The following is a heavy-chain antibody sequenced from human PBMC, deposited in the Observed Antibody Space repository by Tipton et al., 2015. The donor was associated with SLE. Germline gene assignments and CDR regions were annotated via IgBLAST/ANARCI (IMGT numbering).Heavy chain of an antibody. V-gene: IGHV3-30-3*01. Sequence: SLRLSCAASGFTFSSYAMHWVRQAPGKGLEWVAVISYDGSNKYYADSVKGRFTISRDNSKNTLYLQMNSLRAEDTAVYYCSYSSGPKRFDYWGQGTLVTVSS. CDR2: ISYDGSNK. CDR1: GFTFSSYA. D-gene: IGHD6-19*01. J-gene: IGHJ4*02. CDR3: SYSSGPKRFDY.